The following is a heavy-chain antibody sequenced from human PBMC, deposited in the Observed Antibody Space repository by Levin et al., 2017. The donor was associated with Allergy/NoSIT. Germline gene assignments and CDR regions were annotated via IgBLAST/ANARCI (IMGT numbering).Heavy chain of an antibody. CDR2: ISYDGSNK. V-gene: IGHV3-30-3*01. J-gene: IGHJ4*02. D-gene: IGHD6-19*01. CDR3: ARDVSGLDY. CDR1: GFTFSSYA. Sequence: SCAASGFTFSSYAMHWVRQAPGKGLEWVAVISYDGSNKYYADSVKGRFTISRDNSKNTLFLQMNSLRAEDTAVYYCARDVSGLDYWGQGTLVTVSS.